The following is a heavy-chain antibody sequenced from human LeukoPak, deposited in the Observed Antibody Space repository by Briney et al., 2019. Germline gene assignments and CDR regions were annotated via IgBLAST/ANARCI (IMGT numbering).Heavy chain of an antibody. Sequence: PGGSLRLSCAASGFTFSSYGMHWVRQAPGKGLEWVAFIRYDGSNKYYADSVKGRFTISRDNSKNTLYLQMNSLRAEDTAVYYCAGRYFSSTSCYSDYWGQGTLVTVSS. CDR1: GFTFSSYG. D-gene: IGHD2-2*02. CDR3: AGRYFSSTSCYSDY. J-gene: IGHJ4*02. CDR2: IRYDGSNK. V-gene: IGHV3-30*02.